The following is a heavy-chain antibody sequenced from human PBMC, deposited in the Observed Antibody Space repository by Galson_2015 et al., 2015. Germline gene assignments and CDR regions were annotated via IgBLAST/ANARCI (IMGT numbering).Heavy chain of an antibody. CDR3: ARDPLWDRSVGFDY. J-gene: IGHJ4*02. V-gene: IGHV3-74*01. CDR1: GFTFSSDW. CDR2: INSDGSST. D-gene: IGHD3-10*01. Sequence: SLRLSCAASGFTFSSDWMHWVRRAPGKGLVWVSRINSDGSSTNYADSVKGRFTISRDNAKNTLYLQLNSLTAEDTAVYYCARDPLWDRSVGFDYWGQGTMVTVSS.